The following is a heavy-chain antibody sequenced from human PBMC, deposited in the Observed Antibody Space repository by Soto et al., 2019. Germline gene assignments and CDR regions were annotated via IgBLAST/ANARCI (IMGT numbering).Heavy chain of an antibody. CDR2: INHSGST. V-gene: IGHV4-34*01. CDR3: ARGRLAVAGPFDY. J-gene: IGHJ4*02. Sequence: PSETLSLTCAVYGGSFSGYYWSWIRQPPGKGLEWIGEINHSGSTNYNPSLKSRVTISVDTSKNQFSLKLSSVTAADTAVYYCARGRLAVAGPFDYWGQGTLVTVSS. CDR1: GGSFSGYY. D-gene: IGHD6-19*01.